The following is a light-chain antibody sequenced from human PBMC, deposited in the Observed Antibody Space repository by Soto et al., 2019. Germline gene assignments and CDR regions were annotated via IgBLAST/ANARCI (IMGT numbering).Light chain of an antibody. CDR3: SSYTSSRVV. J-gene: IGLJ2*01. Sequence: QSALTQPASVSGSPGQSITISCTGTSSDVGGYYFVSWYQHHPGKAPKLMIFDVSKRPSGVSNRFSGSKSGNTASLTISGLQAEDEADYYCSSYTSSRVVVGGGTKVTVL. V-gene: IGLV2-14*03. CDR1: SSDVGGYYF. CDR2: DVS.